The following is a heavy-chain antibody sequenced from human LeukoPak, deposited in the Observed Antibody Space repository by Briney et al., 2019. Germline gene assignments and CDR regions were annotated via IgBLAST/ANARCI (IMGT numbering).Heavy chain of an antibody. CDR2: IYHSGST. CDR3: ARVVYYYDSSGYSWFDY. J-gene: IGHJ4*02. V-gene: IGHV4-38-2*02. CDR1: GYSISSGYY. D-gene: IGHD3-22*01. Sequence: SGTLSLTCTVSGYSISSGYYWGWIRQPPGKGLEWIGSIYHSGSTYYNPSLKSRVTISVDTSKNQFSLKLSSVTAADTAVYYCARVVYYYDSSGYSWFDYWGQGTLVTVSS.